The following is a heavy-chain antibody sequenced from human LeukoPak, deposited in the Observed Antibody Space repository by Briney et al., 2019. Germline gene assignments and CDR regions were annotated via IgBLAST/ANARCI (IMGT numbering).Heavy chain of an antibody. CDR2: TYTSGST. Sequence: PSETLSLTCTVSGGSISSGSYYWSWIRQPAGKGLEWIGRTYTSGSTNYNPSLKSRVTISVDTSKNQFSLKLSSVTAADTAVYHCARAYPNSSGYSYDYWGQGTLVTVSS. D-gene: IGHD3-22*01. J-gene: IGHJ4*02. CDR3: ARAYPNSSGYSYDY. CDR1: GGSISSGSYY. V-gene: IGHV4-61*02.